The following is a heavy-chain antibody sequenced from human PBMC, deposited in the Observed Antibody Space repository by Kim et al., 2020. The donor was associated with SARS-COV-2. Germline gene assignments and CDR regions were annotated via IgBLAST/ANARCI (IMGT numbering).Heavy chain of an antibody. J-gene: IGHJ5*02. CDR3: ARGVRGEGYNSP. Sequence: SETLSLTCAVYGGSFNDFYWNWIRQSPGKGLEWIGEINHSGSTNYNPSLKSRLTISVDTPRNQFSLKLRSVTAADMAFYYCARGVRGEGYNSPWGQGTLGTGSS. V-gene: IGHV4-34*01. CDR1: GGSFNDFY. CDR2: INHSGST. D-gene: IGHD1-1*01.